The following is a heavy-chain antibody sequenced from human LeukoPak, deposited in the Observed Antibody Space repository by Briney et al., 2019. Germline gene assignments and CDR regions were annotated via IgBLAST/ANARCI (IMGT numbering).Heavy chain of an antibody. D-gene: IGHD2-2*01. CDR3: ARSRVPASLDQVFDV. CDR2: ITDSGVNT. Sequence: GGSLRLSCAASGFTFSSYAISWFRQAPEKGLELVSTITDSGVNTYYADSVKGRSTISRDNSKNTVDVQMNSLRVEDTAMYYCARSRVPASLDQVFDVWGQGTMVTVSS. CDR1: GFTFSSYA. J-gene: IGHJ3*01. V-gene: IGHV3-23*01.